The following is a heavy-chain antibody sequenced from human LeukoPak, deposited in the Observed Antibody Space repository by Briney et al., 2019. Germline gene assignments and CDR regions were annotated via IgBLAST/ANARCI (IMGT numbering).Heavy chain of an antibody. CDR2: INTNTGNP. CDR1: GYSFTSYA. J-gene: IGHJ4*02. Sequence: WASVKVSCKASGYSFTSYAMNWVRQAPGQGLEWMGWINTNTGNPTYAQDFTGRFVFSLDTSVSTAYLQISSLKAEDTAVYSCARAYQPLGGLSFPDYWGQGTLVTVSS. D-gene: IGHD3-16*02. V-gene: IGHV7-4-1*02. CDR3: ARAYQPLGGLSFPDY.